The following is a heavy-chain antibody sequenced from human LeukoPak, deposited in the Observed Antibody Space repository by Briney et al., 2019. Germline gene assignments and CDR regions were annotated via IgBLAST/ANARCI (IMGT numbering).Heavy chain of an antibody. CDR2: INPNSGGT. V-gene: IGHV1-2*02. J-gene: IGHJ4*02. Sequence: ASVKVSCKASGYTFTGYYMHWVRQAPGQGLEWMGWINPNSGGTNYAQKFQGRVTMTRDTSTSTAYMELRSLRSDDTAVYYCARVGPGSWYTPSYFDYWGQGTLVTVSS. CDR3: ARVGPGSWYTPSYFDY. CDR1: GYTFTGYY. D-gene: IGHD6-13*01.